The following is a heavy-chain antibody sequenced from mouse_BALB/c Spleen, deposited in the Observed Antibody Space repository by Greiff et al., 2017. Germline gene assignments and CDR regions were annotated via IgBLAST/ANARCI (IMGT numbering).Heavy chain of an antibody. CDR2: IDPANGNT. J-gene: IGHJ2*01. CDR3: ASLITTATFDY. CDR1: GFNIKDTY. Sequence: EVKLVESGAELVKPGASVKLSCTASGFNIKDTYMHWVKQRPEQGLEWIGRIDPANGNTKYDPKFQGKATITADTSSNTAYLQLSSLTSEDTAVYYCASLITTATFDYWGQGTTLTVSS. D-gene: IGHD1-2*01. V-gene: IGHV14-3*02.